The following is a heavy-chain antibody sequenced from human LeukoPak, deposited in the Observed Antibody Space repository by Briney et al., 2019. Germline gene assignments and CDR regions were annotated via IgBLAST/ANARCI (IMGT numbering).Heavy chain of an antibody. CDR1: GLNFSVYY. Sequence: GGSLRLSCITSGLNFSVYYMTWIRQAPGNGLGAPGNGLEWLSHISKTGTSVYYADSVRGRFTISRDNAKNSLYLHMNNLRAEDAAVYYCVAGVALDYWGQGALVTVSS. D-gene: IGHD3-3*01. CDR3: VAGVALDY. V-gene: IGHV3-11*01. CDR2: ISKTGTSV. J-gene: IGHJ4*02.